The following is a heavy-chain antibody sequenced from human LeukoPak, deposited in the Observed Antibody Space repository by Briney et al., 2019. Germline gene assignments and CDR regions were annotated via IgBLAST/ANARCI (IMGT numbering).Heavy chain of an antibody. V-gene: IGHV3-53*01. CDR1: GFTVSSND. Sequence: GGSLRVSCAASGFTVSSNDMSWVRQPPGKGLEWVSVIYSGGSTYYADSVMGRFTISRDNSKNTLYLQMNSLRAEDTALYYCARGRAAVAGYFDYWGQGTLVTVSS. CDR3: ARGRAAVAGYFDY. CDR2: IYSGGST. D-gene: IGHD6-19*01. J-gene: IGHJ4*02.